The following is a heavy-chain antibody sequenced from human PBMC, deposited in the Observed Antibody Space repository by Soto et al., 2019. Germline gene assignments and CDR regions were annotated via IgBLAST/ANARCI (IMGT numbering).Heavy chain of an antibody. CDR3: LAYYDSSGYYSNFDY. CDR1: GGSFSGYY. V-gene: IGHV4-34*03. J-gene: IGHJ4*02. D-gene: IGHD3-22*01. Sequence: SETLSLTCAVYGGSFSGYYWSWIRQPPGKGLEWIGEINHSGSTNYNPSLKSRVTISVDTSKNQFSLKLSSVTAEDTAVYYCLAYYDSSGYYSNFDYWGQGTLVTVSS. CDR2: INHSGST.